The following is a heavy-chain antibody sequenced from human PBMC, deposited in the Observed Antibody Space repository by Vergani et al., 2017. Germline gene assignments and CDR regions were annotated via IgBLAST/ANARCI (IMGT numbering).Heavy chain of an antibody. D-gene: IGHD6-19*01. CDR2: IYYSGST. CDR1: GGSISSGSYY. J-gene: IGHJ5*02. V-gene: IGHV4-39*01. Sequence: QVQLQESGPGLVKPSQTLSLTCTVSGGSISSGSYYWGWIRQPPGKGLEWIAGIYYSGSTYYNPSLKSRVTISVDTSKNQFSLKLSSVTAADTAVYFCARHSTVVWLVKLGWIDPWGQGSLVTVSS. CDR3: ARHSTVVWLVKLGWIDP.